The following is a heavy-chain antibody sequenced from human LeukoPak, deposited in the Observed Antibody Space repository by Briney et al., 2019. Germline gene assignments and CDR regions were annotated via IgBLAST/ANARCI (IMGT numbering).Heavy chain of an antibody. Sequence: SETLSLTCAVYGGSFSNYHWSWIRQSPGKGLEWIGEINHSGGTDYNPSFKSRVTISVDTSQNQLSLRLRSVTAADTAIYNCARGDPPGATAYGVVDYWGQGTLVTVSS. D-gene: IGHD3-10*01. J-gene: IGHJ4*02. CDR2: INHSGGT. CDR3: ARGDPPGATAYGVVDY. CDR1: GGSFSNYH. V-gene: IGHV4-34*01.